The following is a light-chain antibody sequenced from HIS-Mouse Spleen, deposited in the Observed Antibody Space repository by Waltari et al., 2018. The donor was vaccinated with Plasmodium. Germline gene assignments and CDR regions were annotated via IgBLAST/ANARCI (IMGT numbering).Light chain of an antibody. Sequence: DIQMTPCPSSLSESVGDRVTITCQASQDISNYLNWYQQKPGKAPKLLIYDESNLETGVPSRFSGSGSGTDFTFTISSLQPEDIATYYCQQYDNLPYTFGQGTKLEIK. CDR1: QDISNY. V-gene: IGKV1-33*01. CDR2: DES. CDR3: QQYDNLPYT. J-gene: IGKJ2*01.